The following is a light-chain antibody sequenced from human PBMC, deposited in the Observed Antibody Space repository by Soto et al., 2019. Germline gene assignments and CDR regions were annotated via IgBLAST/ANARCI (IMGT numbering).Light chain of an antibody. J-gene: IGKJ1*01. Sequence: DIQMTQSPSTLSASLGDRVTITCRASQSIGDSLAWYQQRPGKAPNLLIYKASTLEGGVPSRFSGSGSGTQFTLTITSLQPDDFATYFCQQYESYSWTFGQGTKVDIK. CDR1: QSIGDS. CDR2: KAS. V-gene: IGKV1-5*03. CDR3: QQYESYSWT.